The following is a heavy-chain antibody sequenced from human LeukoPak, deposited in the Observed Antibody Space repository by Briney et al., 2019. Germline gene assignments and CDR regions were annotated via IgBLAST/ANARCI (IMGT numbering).Heavy chain of an antibody. CDR2: ISSSSSYI. Sequence: PGGSLRLSCAASGFTFSSYSMNWVRQAPGMGLEWVSSISSSSSYIYYADSVKGRFTISRDNAKNSLYLQMNSLRAEDTAVYYCARENLLWFGESRSGLDYRGQGTLVTVSS. CDR3: ARENLLWFGESRSGLDY. CDR1: GFTFSSYS. V-gene: IGHV3-21*01. J-gene: IGHJ4*02. D-gene: IGHD3-10*01.